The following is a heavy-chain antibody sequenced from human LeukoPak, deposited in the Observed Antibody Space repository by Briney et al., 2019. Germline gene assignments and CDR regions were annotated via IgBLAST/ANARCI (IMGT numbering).Heavy chain of an antibody. V-gene: IGHV3-23*01. CDR2: ITGSADIT. CDR3: ARDDRWLQFNN. Sequence: PGGSLRLSCAASGFTFSNYGMNWVRQAPGKGLEWVSGITGSADITYYADSVKGRFTISRDNSKNTLYLQINSLRAEDTVVYFCARDDRWLQFNNWGQGTLVTVPS. CDR1: GFTFSNYG. J-gene: IGHJ4*02. D-gene: IGHD5-24*01.